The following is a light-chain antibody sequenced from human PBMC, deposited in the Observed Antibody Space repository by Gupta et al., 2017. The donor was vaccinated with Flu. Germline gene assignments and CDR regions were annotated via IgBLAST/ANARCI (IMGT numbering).Light chain of an antibody. Sequence: AVLTLPPPLPLSPECAGSVASASSTGAVTSGHSPYWFQQKPGQAPRTLIYDTNSKNSWTPARFSGSLLGGKATLTLSGAQPEDEAEYYCFLSYSGTRVFGGGTKLTVL. CDR1: TGAVTSGHS. J-gene: IGLJ3*02. CDR2: DTN. V-gene: IGLV7-46*01. CDR3: FLSYSGTRV.